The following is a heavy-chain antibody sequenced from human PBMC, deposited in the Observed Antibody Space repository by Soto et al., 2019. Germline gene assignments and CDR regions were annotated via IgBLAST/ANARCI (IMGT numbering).Heavy chain of an antibody. CDR3: ARGGSLRFFASLGMDV. CDR2: INPKSGGT. Sequence: VASVKVSCKASGYTFIGYYMHWVRQAPGQGLEWMGWINPKSGGTNYAQKFQGRVTMTRDTSISTAYMELSSLRSEDTAVYYCARGGSLRFFASLGMDVWGQGTTVTVS. CDR1: GYTFIGYY. D-gene: IGHD3-3*01. V-gene: IGHV1-2*02. J-gene: IGHJ6*02.